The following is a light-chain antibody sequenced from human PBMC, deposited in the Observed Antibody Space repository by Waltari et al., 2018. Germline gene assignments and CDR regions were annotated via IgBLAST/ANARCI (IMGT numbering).Light chain of an antibody. J-gene: IGLJ3*02. CDR3: QSYDSSLGGV. CDR2: GNN. V-gene: IGLV1-40*01. Sequence: QSVLTQPPSVSGAPGQRVTISCTGSSSNIAAGYAVHRYQQLQGTAPRLLIYGNNSRPSGVPDRFSGSKSATSASLAITGLQAEDEADYYCQSYDSSLGGVFGGGTKVTVL. CDR1: SSNIAAGYA.